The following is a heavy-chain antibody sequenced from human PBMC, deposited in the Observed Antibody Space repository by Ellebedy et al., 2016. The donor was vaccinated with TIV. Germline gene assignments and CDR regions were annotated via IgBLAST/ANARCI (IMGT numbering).Heavy chain of an antibody. V-gene: IGHV3-30*18. D-gene: IGHD6-13*01. CDR2: ISYDGSSK. J-gene: IGHJ5*02. CDR3: AKGQPGIADNWFNP. Sequence: GGSLRLXXAGSGFTFSSYGMHWVRQAPGKGLEWVAVISYDGSSKSYVDSVKGRFTISRDNSKNTLYLQMNSLRAEDTAVYYCAKGQPGIADNWFNPWGQGTLVTVSS. CDR1: GFTFSSYG.